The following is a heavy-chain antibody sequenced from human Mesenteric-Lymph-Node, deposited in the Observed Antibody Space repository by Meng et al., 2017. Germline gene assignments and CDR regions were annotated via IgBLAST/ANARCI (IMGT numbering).Heavy chain of an antibody. CDR2: INPNSGGT. CDR1: GYTFTGYY. D-gene: IGHD3-16*02. J-gene: IGHJ4*02. CDR3: ARAGLATFGGVIVRYFDY. V-gene: IGHV1-2*02. Sequence: ASVKVSCKASGYTFTGYYMHWVRQAPGQGLEWMGWINPNSGGTNYAQKFQGRVTMTRDTSISTAYMELSRLRSDDTAVYYCARAGLATFGGVIVRYFDYWGQGTLVTVSS.